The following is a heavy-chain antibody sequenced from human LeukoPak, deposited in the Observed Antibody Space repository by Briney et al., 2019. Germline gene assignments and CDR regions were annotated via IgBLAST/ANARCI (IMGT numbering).Heavy chain of an antibody. D-gene: IGHD5-12*01. CDR3: ESGYDLPY. CDR1: GFTFSSYE. CDR2: ISRSGSTI. Sequence: PGGSLRLSCAASGFTFSSYEMNWVRQAPGKGLEWVSYISRSGSTIYYADSVKGRFTISRDNAKNSLYLQMNSLRVEDTAVYYCESGYDLPYWGQGTLVTVSS. J-gene: IGHJ4*02. V-gene: IGHV3-48*03.